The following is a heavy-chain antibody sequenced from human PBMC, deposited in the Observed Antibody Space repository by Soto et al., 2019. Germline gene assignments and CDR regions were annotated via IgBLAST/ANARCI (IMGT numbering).Heavy chain of an antibody. CDR3: ASGTTYCGGECYRTDALDI. CDR2: ISSSSSTI. D-gene: IGHD2-21*01. CDR1: GFTFSSYS. J-gene: IGHJ3*02. Sequence: EVQLVESGGGLVQPGGSLRLSCAASGFTFSSYSMNWVRQAPGKGLEWVSYISSSSSTIYYADSVKGRFTISRDNAKNSLYLQMNSLGAEDTAVDYCASGTTYCGGECYRTDALDIGGQGTMVTVSS. V-gene: IGHV3-48*01.